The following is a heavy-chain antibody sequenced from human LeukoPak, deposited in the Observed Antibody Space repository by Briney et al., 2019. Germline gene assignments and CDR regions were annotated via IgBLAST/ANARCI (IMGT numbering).Heavy chain of an antibody. D-gene: IGHD3-3*01. J-gene: IGHJ6*03. Sequence: SQTLSLTCTVSGGSISSGGYYWSWIRQPPGKGLEWIGYIYHSGSTNYNPSIKSRVTMSVDTSKNQFSLKLSSVTAADTAVYYCARTGYDFWSGYAYYYMNVWGKGTTVTVSS. CDR3: ARTGYDFWSGYAYYYMNV. CDR1: GGSISSGGYY. CDR2: IYHSGST. V-gene: IGHV4-30-2*01.